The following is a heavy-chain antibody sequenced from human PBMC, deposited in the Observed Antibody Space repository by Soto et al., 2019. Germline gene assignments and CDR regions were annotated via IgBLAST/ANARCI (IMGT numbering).Heavy chain of an antibody. D-gene: IGHD1-26*01. CDR3: AMGYYYYGMDV. J-gene: IGHJ6*02. CDR2: IYYSGST. CDR1: GGSISSYY. Sequence: SETLSLTCTVSGGSISSYYWIWIRQPPGKGLEWIGYIYYSGSTNYNPSLKSRVTISVDTSKNQFSLKLSSVTAADTAVYYCAMGYYYYGMDVWGQGTTVTVSS. V-gene: IGHV4-59*01.